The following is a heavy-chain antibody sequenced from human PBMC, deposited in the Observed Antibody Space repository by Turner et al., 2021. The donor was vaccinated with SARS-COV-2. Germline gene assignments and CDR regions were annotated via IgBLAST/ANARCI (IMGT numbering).Heavy chain of an antibody. V-gene: IGHV1-69*01. CDR3: ARVYSGSYYGGYYYYGMDV. D-gene: IGHD1-26*01. Sequence: QVQLVQSGAEGKKPGSSVKVSCKASGGTFSSYVISWVRQAPGQGLEWRGGIIPIFGTANYAQKFQGRVTITADESTSTAYMELSSLRSEDTAVYYCARVYSGSYYGGYYYYGMDVWGQGTTVTVSS. J-gene: IGHJ6*02. CDR2: IIPIFGTA. CDR1: GGTFSSYV.